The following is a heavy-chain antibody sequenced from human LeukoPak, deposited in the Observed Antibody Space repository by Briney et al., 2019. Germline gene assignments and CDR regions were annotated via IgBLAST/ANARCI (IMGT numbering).Heavy chain of an antibody. D-gene: IGHD2-8*01. V-gene: IGHV3-30*02. J-gene: IGHJ4*02. CDR2: IRYDGSNK. CDR3: AKEDCTNGVCPLDY. CDR1: GFTFSSYG. Sequence: GGSLRLSCAASGFTFSSYGMHWVRQAPGKGLEWVAFIRYDGSNKYYADSVKGRFTISRDNSKNTLYLQMNSLRAEDTAVYYCAKEDCTNGVCPLDYWGQGTLVTVSS.